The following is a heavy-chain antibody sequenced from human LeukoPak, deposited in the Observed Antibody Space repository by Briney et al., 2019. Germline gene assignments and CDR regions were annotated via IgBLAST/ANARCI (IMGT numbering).Heavy chain of an antibody. CDR3: ARAGTAEYFQH. CDR2: IYYSGST. D-gene: IGHD6-13*01. V-gene: IGHV4-59*01. Sequence: PSETLSLTCTVSGGSISSYYWSWIRQPPGKGLEWIGYIYYSGSTNYNPSLKSRVTISVDTSKNQFSLKLSSVTAADTAVYYCARAGTAEYFQHWDQGTLVTVSS. J-gene: IGHJ1*01. CDR1: GGSISSYY.